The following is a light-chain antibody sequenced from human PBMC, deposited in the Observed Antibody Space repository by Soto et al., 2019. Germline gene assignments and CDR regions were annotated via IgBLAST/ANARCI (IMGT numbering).Light chain of an antibody. Sequence: DVQVTRSPSTLSGSKGDRVTITCRASQTISSWLAWYQQKPGKAPKLLIYKASTLKSGVPSRFSGSGSGTEFTLTISSLQPDDFATYCCQHYNSYSEAFGQGTKVDI. CDR1: QTISSW. J-gene: IGKJ1*01. CDR3: QHYNSYSEA. V-gene: IGKV1-5*03. CDR2: KAS.